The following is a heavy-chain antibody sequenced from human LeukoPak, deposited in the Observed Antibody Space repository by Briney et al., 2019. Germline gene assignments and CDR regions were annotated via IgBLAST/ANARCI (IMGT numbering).Heavy chain of an antibody. V-gene: IGHV5-51*01. J-gene: IGHJ5*02. CDR1: GYSFTSYW. D-gene: IGHD6-13*01. CDR3: AKSGLAAAGLNWFDP. Sequence: GESLKISCKGSGYSFTSYWIGWVRQMPGKGLEWMGIIYPGDSDTRYSPSFQGQVTISADKSISTAYLQWSSLKASDTAMYYCAKSGLAAAGLNWFDPWGQGTLVTVSS. CDR2: IYPGDSDT.